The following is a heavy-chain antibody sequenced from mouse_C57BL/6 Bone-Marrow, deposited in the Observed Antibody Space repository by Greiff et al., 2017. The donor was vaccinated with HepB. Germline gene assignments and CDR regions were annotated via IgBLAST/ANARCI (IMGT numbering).Heavy chain of an antibody. CDR1: GYTFTDYY. CDR2: IYPGSGNT. CDR3: ARSCGGDY. Sequence: QVQLQQSGAELVRPGASVKLSCKASGYTFTDYYINWVKQRPGQGLEWIARIYPGSGNTYYNEKFKGKATLTAEKSSSTAYMQLSSLTSEDSAVYFCARSCGGDYWGQGTTLTVSS. J-gene: IGHJ2*01. V-gene: IGHV1-76*01.